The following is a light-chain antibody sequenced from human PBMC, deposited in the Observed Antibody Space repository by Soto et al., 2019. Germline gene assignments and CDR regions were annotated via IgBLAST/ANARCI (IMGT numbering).Light chain of an antibody. J-gene: IGLJ1*01. V-gene: IGLV2-14*01. CDR1: SSDVGGYNY. Sequence: QSALTQPACVSGSPGQSITISCTGTSSDVGGYNYVSWYQQQSGKAPKLMIHEVSNRPSGVSNRFSGSKSGNTASLTISGLQAEDEADYYCSSYTSSRAYVFGIGTKV. CDR3: SSYTSSRAYV. CDR2: EVS.